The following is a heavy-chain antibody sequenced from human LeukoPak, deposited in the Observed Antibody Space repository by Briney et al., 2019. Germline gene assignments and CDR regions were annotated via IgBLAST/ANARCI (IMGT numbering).Heavy chain of an antibody. CDR3: ARHSGTYFDY. Sequence: GGSLRLSCAASGFTFSSYWMTWVRQAPGKGLEWVANVKQDGSEKYYVDSVKGRFTISRDNAKNSLYLQMNSLRAEDAAVYYCARHSGTYFDYWGQGTLVTVSS. CDR2: VKQDGSEK. D-gene: IGHD1-26*01. J-gene: IGHJ4*02. V-gene: IGHV3-7*01. CDR1: GFTFSSYW.